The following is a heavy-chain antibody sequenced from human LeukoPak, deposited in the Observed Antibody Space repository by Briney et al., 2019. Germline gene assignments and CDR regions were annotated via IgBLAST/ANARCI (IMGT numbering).Heavy chain of an antibody. Sequence: GGTLRLSCAASGFTFSTYGMSWVRQAPGKGLEWISYITGSSSTVYYADSVKGRFTISRDNAKSSLYLQMSSLRAEDTAVYYCAREPTYTNSWYTTCDYWGQGTLVTVSS. CDR3: AREPTYTNSWYTTCDY. J-gene: IGHJ4*02. D-gene: IGHD6-19*01. CDR1: GFTFSTYG. CDR2: ITGSSSTV. V-gene: IGHV3-48*01.